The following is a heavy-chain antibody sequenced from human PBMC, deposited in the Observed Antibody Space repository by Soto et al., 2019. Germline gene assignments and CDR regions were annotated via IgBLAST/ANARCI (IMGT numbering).Heavy chain of an antibody. Sequence: SETLSLTCTVSGGSISSYYWSWIRQPAGKGLEWIGRIYTSGSTNYNPSLKSRVTMSVDTSKNQFSLKLSSVTAADTTVYYCARERGSTWMVNGMDVWGQGTTVTVSS. J-gene: IGHJ6*02. CDR3: ARERGSTWMVNGMDV. CDR1: GGSISSYY. V-gene: IGHV4-4*07. D-gene: IGHD5-18*01. CDR2: IYTSGST.